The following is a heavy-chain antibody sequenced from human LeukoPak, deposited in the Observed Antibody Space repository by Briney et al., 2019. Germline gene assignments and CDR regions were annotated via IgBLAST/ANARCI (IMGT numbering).Heavy chain of an antibody. J-gene: IGHJ4*02. D-gene: IGHD6-13*01. V-gene: IGHV3-23*01. Sequence: GSLRLSCAASGFTFSSYAMSWVRQAPGKALEWVSAISGSGGSTYYADSVKGRFTISRDNSKNTLYLQMNSLRAEDTAVYYCAKVRKLVLSGDFDYWGQGTLVTVSS. CDR2: ISGSGGST. CDR3: AKVRKLVLSGDFDY. CDR1: GFTFSSYA.